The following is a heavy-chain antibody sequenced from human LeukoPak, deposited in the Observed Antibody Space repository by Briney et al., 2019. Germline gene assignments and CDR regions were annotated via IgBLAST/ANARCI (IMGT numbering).Heavy chain of an antibody. CDR1: GFTFSDYY. D-gene: IGHD3-22*01. J-gene: IGHJ2*01. Sequence: GGSLRLSCAASGFTFSDYYMGWIRQAPGKGLEWVSYISSSGSTIYYADSVKGRFTISRDNAKNSLYLQMNSLRAEDTAVYYCARVVRDSSGYFDLWGRGTLVTVSS. CDR2: ISSSGSTI. V-gene: IGHV3-11*04. CDR3: ARVVRDSSGYFDL.